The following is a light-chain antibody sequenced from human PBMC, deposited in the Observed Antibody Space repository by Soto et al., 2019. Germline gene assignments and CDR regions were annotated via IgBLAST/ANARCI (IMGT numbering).Light chain of an antibody. CDR3: QQYSSSPLT. V-gene: IGKV3-11*01. CDR1: QNVSSY. J-gene: IGKJ4*01. CDR2: DAS. Sequence: TTPALSPGERATLSRRASQNVSSYLAWYQQKPGQAPRLLIYDASNRATGIPARFSGSGSGTDFTLTISSLEPEDFAVYHCQQYSSSPLTFGGGTKV.